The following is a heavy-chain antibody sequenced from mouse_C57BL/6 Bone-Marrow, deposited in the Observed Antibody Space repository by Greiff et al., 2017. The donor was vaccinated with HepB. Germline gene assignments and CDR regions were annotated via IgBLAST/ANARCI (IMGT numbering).Heavy chain of an antibody. Sequence: QVQLQQPGAELVRPGTSVKLSCKASGYTFPSYWMHWVKQRPGQGLEWIGVIDPSDSYTNYNQKFKGKATLTVDTSSSTAYMQLSSLTSEDSAVYYCARRRVYYDYDDYAMDYWGQGTPVTVSS. CDR3: ARRRVYYDYDDYAMDY. CDR2: IDPSDSYT. V-gene: IGHV1-59*01. J-gene: IGHJ4*01. D-gene: IGHD2-4*01. CDR1: GYTFPSYW.